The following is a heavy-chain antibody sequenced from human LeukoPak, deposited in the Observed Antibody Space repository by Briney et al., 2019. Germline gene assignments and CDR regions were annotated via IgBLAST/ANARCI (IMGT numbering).Heavy chain of an antibody. Sequence: PGGSLRLSCAASGFTFSSYGMSWVRQAPGKGLEWVSAISGSGANTYYADSVKGRFTISRDNSKNTLYLQTNSLRAEDTAVYYCAKLNYSGSYYGGYFYHWGQGSLVTVSS. CDR2: ISGSGANT. CDR1: GFTFSSYG. D-gene: IGHD3-10*01. CDR3: AKLNYSGSYYGGYFYH. J-gene: IGHJ4*02. V-gene: IGHV3-23*01.